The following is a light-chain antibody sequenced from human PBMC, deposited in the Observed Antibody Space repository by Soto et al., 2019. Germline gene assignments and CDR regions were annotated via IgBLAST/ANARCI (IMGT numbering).Light chain of an antibody. CDR1: QGISHF. V-gene: IGKV1-27*01. CDR3: QKYNSDPRK. J-gene: IGKJ1*01. CDR2: AAS. Sequence: DIQMTQSPSSLSASVGDRVTITCRASQGISHFLAWYQQKPGKVPKLLIYAASLLHSGVPPRFSGSGYGKDVTLTISSRQPEDVASYYCQKYNSDPRKVGQGTKVEI.